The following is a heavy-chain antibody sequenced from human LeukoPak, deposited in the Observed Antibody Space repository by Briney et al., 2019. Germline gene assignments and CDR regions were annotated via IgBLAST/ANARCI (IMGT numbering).Heavy chain of an antibody. CDR3: TSAMNFGHFDL. CDR1: GFSVNNKY. D-gene: IGHD2-2*01. CDR2: IYSGGGT. Sequence: GGSLRLSCAASGFSVNNKYMTWVRQTPAKGLEWVSVIYSGGGTYYADFVKGRFTISRDDSKNTLFLQMNSLRAEDSAVYYCTSAMNFGHFDLWGRGTLVTVSS. J-gene: IGHJ2*01. V-gene: IGHV3-53*01.